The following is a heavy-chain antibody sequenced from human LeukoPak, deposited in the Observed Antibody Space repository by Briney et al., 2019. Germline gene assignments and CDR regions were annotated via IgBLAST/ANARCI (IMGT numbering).Heavy chain of an antibody. Sequence: GGSLRLSCSASGFTFSTNSMHWVRQAPGKGLEFVSAITSNGGSTYYADSVKGRFTISRDNPKNTMYLQMGSLRAEDTAVYYCVTVGMTSIWSYLRFDPRGQGTLVSVSS. D-gene: IGHD1-26*01. V-gene: IGHV3-64D*08. CDR1: GFTFSTNS. CDR3: VTVGMTSIWSYLRFDP. J-gene: IGHJ5*02. CDR2: ITSNGGST.